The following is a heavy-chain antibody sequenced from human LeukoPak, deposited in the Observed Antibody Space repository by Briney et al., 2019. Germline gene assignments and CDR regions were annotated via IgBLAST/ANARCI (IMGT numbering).Heavy chain of an antibody. J-gene: IGHJ6*02. CDR2: ISSSGSTI. Sequence: GGSQTLYCAAWRVTCRENEKSWVGEAPGKGMEWVSYISSSGSTIYYADSVKGRFTISRDNAKNSLYLQMNSLRAEDTAVYYCARDPSIFGVVIAYYYYAMDVWGQATTLTVSS. D-gene: IGHD3-3*01. CDR1: RVTCRENE. V-gene: IGHV3-11*01. CDR3: ARDPSIFGVVIAYYYYAMDV.